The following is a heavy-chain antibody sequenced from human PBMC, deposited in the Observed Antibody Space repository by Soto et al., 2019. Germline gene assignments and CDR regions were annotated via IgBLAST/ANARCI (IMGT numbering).Heavy chain of an antibody. Sequence: SLRLSCAASGFTFSSYAMSWVRQAPGKGLEWVSAISGSGGSTYYADSVKGRFTISRDNSKNTLYLQVNSLRAEDTAVYYCAKDAPQGIAVAGPFDYWGQGTLVTVSS. V-gene: IGHV3-23*01. CDR1: GFTFSSYA. J-gene: IGHJ4*02. D-gene: IGHD6-19*01. CDR2: ISGSGGST. CDR3: AKDAPQGIAVAGPFDY.